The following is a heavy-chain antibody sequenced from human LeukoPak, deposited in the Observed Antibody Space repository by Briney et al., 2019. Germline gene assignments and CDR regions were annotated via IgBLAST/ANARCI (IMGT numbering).Heavy chain of an antibody. V-gene: IGHV3-23*01. Sequence: PGGSLRLSCAASGFTFSSYAMRWVRQAPGKGLECVSGINDDGDNTYYADYVKGRVTISRDNSKNTLYLQMNSLRAEDTAIYYCAKRPYGDYHFDYWGQGTLVTVSS. CDR1: GFTFSSYA. CDR3: AKRPYGDYHFDY. J-gene: IGHJ4*02. D-gene: IGHD4-17*01. CDR2: INDDGDNT.